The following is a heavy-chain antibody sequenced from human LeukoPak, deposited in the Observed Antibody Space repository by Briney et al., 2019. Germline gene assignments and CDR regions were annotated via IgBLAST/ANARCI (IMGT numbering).Heavy chain of an antibody. Sequence: GGSLRLSCAASGFTFSNYGMHWVRQAPGKGLEWVAVISYDGSNKYYADSVKGRFTISRDNSKNTLYLQMNSLRAEDTAVYYCAKSAQYYYGSGSLAKNFDYWGQGTLVTVSS. D-gene: IGHD3-10*01. CDR2: ISYDGSNK. CDR3: AKSAQYYYGSGSLAKNFDY. V-gene: IGHV3-30-3*02. J-gene: IGHJ4*02. CDR1: GFTFSNYG.